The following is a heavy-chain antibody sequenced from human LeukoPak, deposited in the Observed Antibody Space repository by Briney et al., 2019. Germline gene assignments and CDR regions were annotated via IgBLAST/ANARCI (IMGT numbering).Heavy chain of an antibody. V-gene: IGHV3-30*04. J-gene: IGHJ6*02. CDR3: ARRTTAHGYGMDV. D-gene: IGHD4-17*01. CDR1: GFTFSSYA. Sequence: LAGGSLRLSCAASGFTFSSYAMHWVRQAPGKGLEWVAVISYDENNKSYADSVKGRFTNSRDNSKNTLYLQMNSLRAEDTAVYYCARRTTAHGYGMDVWGQGTTVTVSS. CDR2: ISYDENNK.